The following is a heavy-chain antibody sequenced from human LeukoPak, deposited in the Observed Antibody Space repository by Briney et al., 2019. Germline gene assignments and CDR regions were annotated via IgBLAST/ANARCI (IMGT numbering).Heavy chain of an antibody. CDR3: AKSEYYDFWSGYFPDY. V-gene: IGHV3-23*01. Sequence: GGSLRLSCAASGFIFSDYYMSWIRQAPGKGLEWVSGISGSGGSTYYADSVKGRFTISRDNSKNTLYLQMNSLRAEDTAVYYCAKSEYYDFWSGYFPDYWGQGTLVTVSS. D-gene: IGHD3-3*01. CDR1: GFIFSDYY. J-gene: IGHJ4*02. CDR2: ISGSGGST.